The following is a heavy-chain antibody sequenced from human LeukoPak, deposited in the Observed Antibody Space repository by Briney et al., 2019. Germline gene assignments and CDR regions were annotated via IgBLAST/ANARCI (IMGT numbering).Heavy chain of an antibody. CDR1: EFTFSSYW. CDR2: ILYDGSNE. Sequence: GGSLRLSCAASEFTFSSYWMSWVHQAPGKGLEWVALILYDGSNEYYADSVKGRFTISRDNFKNTLFLQMNSLRAEDTAVYYCAKESDFFFYMDVWGRGTMVTVSS. D-gene: IGHD3/OR15-3a*01. CDR3: AKESDFFFYMDV. V-gene: IGHV3-30*18. J-gene: IGHJ6*03.